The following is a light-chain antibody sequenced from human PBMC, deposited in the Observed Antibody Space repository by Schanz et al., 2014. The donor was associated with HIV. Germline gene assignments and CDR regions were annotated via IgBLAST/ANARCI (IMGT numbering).Light chain of an antibody. Sequence: QSVLTQPPSASGTPGQRVTISCSGSSSNFRSNAVNWYQQLPGTAPRLVIYNTFHRPSGVPDRFSGSQSGASASLAISGLQSEDEADYYCQSYDSTLTLYVFGTGTKLTVL. CDR1: SSNFRSNA. CDR3: QSYDSTLTLYV. J-gene: IGLJ1*01. V-gene: IGLV1-44*01. CDR2: NTF.